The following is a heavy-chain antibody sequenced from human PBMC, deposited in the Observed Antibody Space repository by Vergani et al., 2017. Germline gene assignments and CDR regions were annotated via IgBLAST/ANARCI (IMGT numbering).Heavy chain of an antibody. CDR2: IKQDGSEK. Sequence: EVQLVESGGGLVQPGGSLRLSCAASGFTFSSYRMSWVRQAPGKGLEWVANIKQDGSEKYYVDSVKGRFTISRDNAKNSLYLQMNSLRAEDTAVYYCARDTTLVGFDYWGQGTLVTVSS. V-gene: IGHV3-7*01. CDR1: GFTFSSYR. J-gene: IGHJ4*02. D-gene: IGHD1-26*01. CDR3: ARDTTLVGFDY.